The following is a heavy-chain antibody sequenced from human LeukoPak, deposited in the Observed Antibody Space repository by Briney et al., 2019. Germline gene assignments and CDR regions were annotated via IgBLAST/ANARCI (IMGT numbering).Heavy chain of an antibody. Sequence: GGSLRLPYAPSGFTFSSYAMSWVRQAPGKGLEWVAVISGGGSGTYYADSVRGRFTISRDNSKNTVYLQMNSLRAEDTAIYYCAKAVGSSGYFSRGAFDIWGQGTMVTVSS. CDR3: AKAVGSSGYFSRGAFDI. CDR1: GFTFSSYA. D-gene: IGHD3-22*01. CDR2: ISGGGSGT. V-gene: IGHV3-23*01. J-gene: IGHJ3*02.